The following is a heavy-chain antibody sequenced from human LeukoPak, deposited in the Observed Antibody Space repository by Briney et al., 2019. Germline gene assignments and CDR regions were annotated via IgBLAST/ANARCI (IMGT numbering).Heavy chain of an antibody. CDR3: ARSGSMVRGVTYYYGMDV. Sequence: ASVKVSCKASGYTFTSYDINWVQQATGQGLEWMGWMNPNSGNTGYAQKFQGRVTMTRNTSISTAYMELSSLRSEDTAVYYCARSGSMVRGVTYYYGMDVWGQGTTVTVSS. CDR2: MNPNSGNT. V-gene: IGHV1-8*01. D-gene: IGHD3-10*01. J-gene: IGHJ6*02. CDR1: GYTFTSYD.